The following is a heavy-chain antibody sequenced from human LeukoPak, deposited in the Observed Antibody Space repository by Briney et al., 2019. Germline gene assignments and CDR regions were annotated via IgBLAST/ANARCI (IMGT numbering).Heavy chain of an antibody. CDR3: ARVPTAFTLNNVFDI. V-gene: IGHV4-61*02. J-gene: IGHJ3*02. Sequence: PSETLSLTCTVSGGSISSGSYCWSWIRQPAGKGLEWIGRIQTSGSTNYNPSLKSRVTISVDTSKNQFSLKLNSVTAADTAVYYCARVPTAFTLNNVFDIWGQGIMVTVSS. CDR1: GGSISSGSYC. D-gene: IGHD1/OR15-1a*01. CDR2: IQTSGST.